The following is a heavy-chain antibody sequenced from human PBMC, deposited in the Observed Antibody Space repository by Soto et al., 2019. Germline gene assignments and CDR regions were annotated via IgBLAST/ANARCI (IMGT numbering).Heavy chain of an antibody. CDR2: INPNTGGT. CDR1: GYTFTGYF. CDR3: AIGASWAARDWFAP. Sequence: QVQLVQSGAEVKKPGASVKVSCKASGYTFTGYFIHWVRDVPGQGLEYLGWINPNTGGTDYAQKFHGRVTMTRDTSISTVCMDLKRLTSADTAVYYCAIGASWAARDWFAPWGKGTLVTVSS. J-gene: IGHJ5*02. V-gene: IGHV1-2*02. D-gene: IGHD2-15*01.